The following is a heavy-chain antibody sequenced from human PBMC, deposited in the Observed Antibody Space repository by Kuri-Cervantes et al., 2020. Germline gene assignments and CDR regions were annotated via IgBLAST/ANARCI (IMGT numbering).Heavy chain of an antibody. CDR3: TKGDSSTWYAFDV. Sequence: GGSLRLSCAASGFILSSYGMHWVRQAPGKGLEWVAFIRYDGSNKYQADSVKGRFTISRDNSKNTLYLQMNSLRAEDTAVYYCTKGDSSTWYAFDVWGQGTMVTVSS. CDR1: GFILSSYG. CDR2: IRYDGSNK. J-gene: IGHJ3*01. D-gene: IGHD6-13*01. V-gene: IGHV3-30*02.